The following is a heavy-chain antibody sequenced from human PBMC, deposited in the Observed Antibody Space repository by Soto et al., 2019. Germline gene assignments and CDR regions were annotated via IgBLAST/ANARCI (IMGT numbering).Heavy chain of an antibody. CDR1: GLTVSSNY. CDR3: ARMGQWRVPGDYYYGMDV. J-gene: IGHJ6*02. D-gene: IGHD6-19*01. CDR2: IYTGGGT. V-gene: IGHV3-53*01. Sequence: ESGGGLIQPGGSLRLSCAASGLTVSSNYMNWVRQAPGKGLEWVSLIYTGGGTYYADSVKGRFTVSRDNSKNTLYLQMNSLGAEDTAVYYCARMGQWRVPGDYYYGMDVWGQGTSVTVSS.